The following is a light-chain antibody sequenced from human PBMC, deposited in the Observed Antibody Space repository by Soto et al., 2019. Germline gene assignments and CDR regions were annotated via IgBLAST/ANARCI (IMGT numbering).Light chain of an antibody. CDR3: AAWDDSLRGRV. J-gene: IGLJ2*01. CDR2: SNN. Sequence: QSVLTQPPSVSGTPGQRVTISCSGSNSNIGSNAVSWYQQLPGTAPKSRIYSNNQRPSGVPDRISGSKSGTSASLAISGFQSEDEAEYYCAAWDDSLRGRVFGGGTQLTVL. V-gene: IGLV1-44*01. CDR1: NSNIGSNA.